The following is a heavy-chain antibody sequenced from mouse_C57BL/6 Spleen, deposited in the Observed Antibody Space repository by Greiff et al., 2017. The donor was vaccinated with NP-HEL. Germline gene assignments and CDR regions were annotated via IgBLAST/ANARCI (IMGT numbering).Heavy chain of an antibody. CDR1: GYTFTSYW. Sequence: VQLQQPGAELVMPGASVKLSCKASGYTFTSYWMHWVKQRPGQGLEWIGEIDPSDSYTNYNQKFKGKSTLTVDKSSSTAYMQLSSLTSEDSAVYYYARRDGYYEFAYWGQGTLVTVSA. D-gene: IGHD2-3*01. V-gene: IGHV1-69*01. J-gene: IGHJ3*01. CDR3: ARRDGYYEFAY. CDR2: IDPSDSYT.